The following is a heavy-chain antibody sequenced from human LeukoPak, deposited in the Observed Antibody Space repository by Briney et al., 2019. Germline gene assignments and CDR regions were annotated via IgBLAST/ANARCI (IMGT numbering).Heavy chain of an antibody. CDR1: GFTFSSYE. D-gene: IGHD3-3*01. CDR2: ISSSGSIM. Sequence: PGRSLRLSCAASGFTFSSYEMKWVRQAPGKGLEWVSDISSSGSIMYYADSVKGRFTISRDHAKNSLYLQMNSLRAEDTGVYYCARGDGSFWRGYYFDNWGQGTLVTVSS. J-gene: IGHJ4*02. CDR3: ARGDGSFWRGYYFDN. V-gene: IGHV3-48*03.